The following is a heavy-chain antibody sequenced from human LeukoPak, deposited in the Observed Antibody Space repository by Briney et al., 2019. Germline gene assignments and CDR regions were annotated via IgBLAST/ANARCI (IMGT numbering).Heavy chain of an antibody. CDR3: ARTLRYFDWLPAFDI. V-gene: IGHV4-59*08. CDR1: GGSISSYD. CDR2: IYYSGNT. Sequence: SETLSLTCTVSGGSISSYDWSWIRQPPGKGLEWIGYIYYSGNTNYNPSLKSRVTKSVDTSKKQFSLKLSSVTAADTAVYYCARTLRYFDWLPAFDIWGQGTMVTVSS. D-gene: IGHD3-9*01. J-gene: IGHJ3*02.